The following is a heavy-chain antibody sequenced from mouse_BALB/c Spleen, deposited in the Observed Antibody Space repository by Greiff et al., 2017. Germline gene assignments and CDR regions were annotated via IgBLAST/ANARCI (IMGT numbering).Heavy chain of an antibody. J-gene: IGHJ3*01. CDR3: ARDPWFAY. V-gene: IGHV5-9-3*01. CDR1: GFTFSSYA. CDR2: ISSGGSYT. Sequence: EVQLVESGGGLVKPGGSLKLSCAASGFTFSSYAMSWVRQTPEKRLEWVATISSGGSYTYYPDSVKGRFTISRDNAKNTLYLQMSSLRSEDTAMYYCARDPWFAYWGQGTLVTVSA.